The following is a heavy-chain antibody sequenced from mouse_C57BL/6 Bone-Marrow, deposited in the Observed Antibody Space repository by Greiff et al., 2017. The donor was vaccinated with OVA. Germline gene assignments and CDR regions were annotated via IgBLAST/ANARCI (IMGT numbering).Heavy chain of an antibody. CDR3: ARYYGSSYLYFDY. CDR2: INPYNGDT. CDR1: GYSFTGYF. V-gene: IGHV1-20*01. J-gene: IGHJ2*01. D-gene: IGHD1-1*01. Sequence: EVQLQQSGPELVKPGDSVKISCKASGYSFTGYFMNWVMQSHGKSLEWIGRINPYNGDTFYNQKFKGKATLTVDKSSSTAHMELRSLTSEDSAVYYCARYYGSSYLYFDYWGQGTTLTVSS.